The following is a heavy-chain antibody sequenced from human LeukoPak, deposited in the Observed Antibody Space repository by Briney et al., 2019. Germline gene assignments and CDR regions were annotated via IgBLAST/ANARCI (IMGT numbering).Heavy chain of an antibody. D-gene: IGHD6-19*01. CDR1: GFTFSSYW. J-gene: IGHJ4*02. Sequence: PGGSLGLSCAASGFTFSSYWMSWVRQAPGKGLEWVAVISYDGSNKYYADSVKGRFTISRDNSKNTLYLQMNSLRAEDTAVYYCARDGTRYSSGWSPDFDYWGQGTLVTVSS. V-gene: IGHV3-30*03. CDR3: ARDGTRYSSGWSPDFDY. CDR2: ISYDGSNK.